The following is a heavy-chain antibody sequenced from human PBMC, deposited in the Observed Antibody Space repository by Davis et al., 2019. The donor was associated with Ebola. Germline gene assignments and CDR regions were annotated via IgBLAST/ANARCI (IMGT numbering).Heavy chain of an antibody. CDR1: GFTFSSYA. CDR3: AKSGLSFGVVKYHYGMDV. Sequence: GGSLRLSCAASGFTFSSYAMSWVRQAPGKGLEWVSATSGSGGSTYYAGSVKGRFTVSRDNSKKTMYLQMNSLRAEDTAVYYCAKSGLSFGVVKYHYGMDVWGKGTTVTVSS. J-gene: IGHJ6*04. V-gene: IGHV3-23*01. CDR2: TSGSGGST. D-gene: IGHD3-3*01.